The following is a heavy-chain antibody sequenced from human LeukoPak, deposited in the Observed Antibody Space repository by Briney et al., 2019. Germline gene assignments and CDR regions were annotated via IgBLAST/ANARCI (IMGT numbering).Heavy chain of an antibody. CDR3: ARDAGYSSGWNYFDY. CDR1: GYTFTGYY. CDR2: INPNGGTT. Sequence: ASVKVSCTASGYTFTGYYMHWVRQAPGQGLEWMGIINPNGGTTTYAQKFQGRVTMTRDTSTSTVYMELSSLRSEDTAVYYCARDAGYSSGWNYFDYWGQGTLVTASS. J-gene: IGHJ4*02. V-gene: IGHV1-46*01. D-gene: IGHD6-19*01.